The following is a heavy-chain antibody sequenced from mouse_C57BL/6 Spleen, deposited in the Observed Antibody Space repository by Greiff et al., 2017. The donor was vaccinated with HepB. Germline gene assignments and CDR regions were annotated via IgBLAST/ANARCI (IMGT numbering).Heavy chain of an antibody. CDR3: ARGNSNYCFDY. CDR2: IDPSDSYT. J-gene: IGHJ2*01. Sequence: QVQLQQPGAELVRPGPSVKLSCKASGYTFTSYWMHWVKQRPGQGLEWIGVIDPSDSYTNYNQKFKGKATLTVDTSSSTAYMQLSSLTSEDSAVYYCARGNSNYCFDYWGQGTTLTVSS. D-gene: IGHD2-5*01. V-gene: IGHV1-59*01. CDR1: GYTFTSYW.